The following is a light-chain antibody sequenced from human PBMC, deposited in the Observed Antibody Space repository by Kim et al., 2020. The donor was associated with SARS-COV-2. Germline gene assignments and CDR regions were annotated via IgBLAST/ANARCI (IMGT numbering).Light chain of an antibody. CDR3: QQRSNWPPRLT. V-gene: IGKV3-11*01. J-gene: IGKJ4*01. CDR1: QSVSSY. Sequence: EIVLTQSPGTLSLSPGERATLSCRASQSVSSYLAWYQQKPGQAPRLLIYDASNRATGIPARFSGSGSGTDFTLTISSLEPEDFAVYYCQQRSNWPPRLTFGGGTKLEI. CDR2: DAS.